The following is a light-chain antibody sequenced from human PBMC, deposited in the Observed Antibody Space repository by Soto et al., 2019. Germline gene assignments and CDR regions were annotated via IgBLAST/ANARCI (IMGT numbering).Light chain of an antibody. V-gene: IGLV2-11*01. CDR2: DVS. CDR3: CSYAGSYLKV. J-gene: IGLJ1*01. CDR1: SXDVGGYNY. Sequence: QSALTQPRSVSGXPXQSVTXSCTXTSXDVGGYNYVSWYQQHPGKAPKLMIYDVSKRPSGVPDRFSGSKSGNTASLTISGLQAEDEADYYCCSYAGSYLKVFGTGTKLTVL.